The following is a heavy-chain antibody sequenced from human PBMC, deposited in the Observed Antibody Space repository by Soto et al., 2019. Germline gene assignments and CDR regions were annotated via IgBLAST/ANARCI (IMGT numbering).Heavy chain of an antibody. Sequence: PGGSLRLSCAASGFSFSTYAMHWVRQTPGKGLEWVAVISYDGSNKYYADSVKGRFTISRDNSKNTLYLQMNSLRAEDTAVYYCATLGGWYTDAFDIWGQGTMVTVSS. J-gene: IGHJ3*02. CDR3: ATLGGWYTDAFDI. CDR2: ISYDGSNK. CDR1: GFSFSTYA. V-gene: IGHV3-30*04. D-gene: IGHD2-15*01.